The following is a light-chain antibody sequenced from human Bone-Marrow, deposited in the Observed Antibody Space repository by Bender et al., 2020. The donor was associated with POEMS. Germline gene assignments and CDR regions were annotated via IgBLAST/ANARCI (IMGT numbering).Light chain of an antibody. J-gene: IGLJ2*01. CDR1: DLGDKY. Sequence: SYEVTQPPSVSVSPGQTASITCSGDDLGDKYVAWYQQKPGPSPVLVIFQDTKRPSGIPEGFSGTNSGNTATLTIGGTQAMDEANYDWQGWETCSVRFGGGTKLSVL. CDR2: QDT. CDR3: QGWETCSVR. V-gene: IGLV3-1*01.